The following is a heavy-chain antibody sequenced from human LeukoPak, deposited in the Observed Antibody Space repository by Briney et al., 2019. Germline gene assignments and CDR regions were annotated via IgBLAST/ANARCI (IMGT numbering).Heavy chain of an antibody. CDR3: ARGGDYPTYYFDY. J-gene: IGHJ4*02. Sequence: SETLSLTCTVSGGSISSSSYYWGWIRQPPGKGLEWIGSIYYSGSTYYNPSLKSRVTISVDTSKNQFSLKLSSVTAADTAVYYCARGGDYPTYYFDYWGQGILVTVSS. CDR2: IYYSGST. D-gene: IGHD4-17*01. V-gene: IGHV4-39*01. CDR1: GGSISSSSYY.